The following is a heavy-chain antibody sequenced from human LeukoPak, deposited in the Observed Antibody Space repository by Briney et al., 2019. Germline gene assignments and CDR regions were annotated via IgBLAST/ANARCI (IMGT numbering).Heavy chain of an antibody. CDR3: ARVPSSEQPLLVDY. Sequence: PSQTLSLTCTVSGGSISSGSYYWSWIRQPAGKGLEWIGRIYTSGSTNYNPSLKSRVTISVDTSKNQFSLKLSSVTAADTAVYYCARVPSSEQPLLVDYWGQGTLVTVSS. CDR1: GGSISSGSYY. V-gene: IGHV4-61*02. CDR2: IYTSGST. D-gene: IGHD6-19*01. J-gene: IGHJ4*02.